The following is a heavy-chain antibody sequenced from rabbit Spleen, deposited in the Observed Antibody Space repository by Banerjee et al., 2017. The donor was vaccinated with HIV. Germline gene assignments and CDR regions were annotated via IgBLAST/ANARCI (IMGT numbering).Heavy chain of an antibody. CDR2: IYTSGGSI. D-gene: IGHD2-1*01. J-gene: IGHJ3*01. V-gene: IGHV1S40*01. Sequence: QSLEESGGDLVKPGASLTLTCTASGFTLSNYWICWVRQAPGKGLEWIASIYTSGGSIYYATWAKGRFTISKTSSTTVTLQMTSLTPADTATYFCARDLNLDYGDTGNLWGQGTLVTVS. CDR1: GFTLSNYW. CDR3: ARDLNLDYGDTGNL.